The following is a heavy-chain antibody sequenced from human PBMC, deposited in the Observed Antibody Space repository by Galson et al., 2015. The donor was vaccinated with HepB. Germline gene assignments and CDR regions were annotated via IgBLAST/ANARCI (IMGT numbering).Heavy chain of an antibody. Sequence: SLRLSCAASEFTFSNYWMHWVRQAPGKGLEWVANINPDGSEKSYVASLKGRFTISRDNSKNSVYLQMDSLRAEDTAIYYRARRISLVRGIITRPDYYYGMDVWGQGTTVTVAS. CDR3: ARRISLVRGIITRPDYYYGMDV. V-gene: IGHV3-7*03. CDR1: EFTFSNYW. CDR2: INPDGSEK. D-gene: IGHD3-10*01. J-gene: IGHJ6*02.